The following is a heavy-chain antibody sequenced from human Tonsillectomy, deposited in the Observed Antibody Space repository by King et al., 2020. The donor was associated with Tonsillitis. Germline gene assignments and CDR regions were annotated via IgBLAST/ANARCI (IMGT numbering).Heavy chain of an antibody. D-gene: IGHD3-22*01. CDR1: GFTFSYYT. Sequence: VQLVESGGGLFQPGGSLRLACSASGFTFSYYTMHWFRQAPGRGLAYVSANRSNGGSTYYADSVKGRFTISRDDSKNTLYVQMSSLRAEETAVYYCVKLTYDSSAYPFWGQGTLVTVSS. CDR2: NRSNGGST. J-gene: IGHJ4*02. V-gene: IGHV3-64*05. CDR3: VKLTYDSSAYPF.